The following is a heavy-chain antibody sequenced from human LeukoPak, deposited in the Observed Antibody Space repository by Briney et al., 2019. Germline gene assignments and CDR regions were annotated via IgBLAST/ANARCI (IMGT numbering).Heavy chain of an antibody. CDR3: AKLRGPRYGELFYDY. V-gene: IGHV3-23*01. J-gene: IGHJ4*02. CDR2: IIGSGNLI. Sequence: GGSLRLSCAASGFTFSTNAMSWVRQAPGKGLEWVADIIGSGNLIYYVDSVKGRFTISRDNSKNTLYLQMNNVRTEDTAVYFCAKLRGPRYGELFYDYWGQGTLGTVSS. D-gene: IGHD3-10*01. CDR1: GFTFSTNA.